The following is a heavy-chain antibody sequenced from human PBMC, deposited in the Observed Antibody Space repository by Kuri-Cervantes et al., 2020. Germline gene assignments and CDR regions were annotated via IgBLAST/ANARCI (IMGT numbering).Heavy chain of an antibody. V-gene: IGHV3-23*01. CDR1: GFTFSSYA. CDR2: ISGSGGST. Sequence: GESLKISCAASGFTFSSYAMSWVRQAPGKGLEWVSAISGSGGSTYYADSVKGRFTISRDNSKNTLYLQMNSLRAEDTAVYYCARDSPDYYGSGSLPPHPGYYGMDVWGQGTTVTVSS. J-gene: IGHJ6*02. D-gene: IGHD3-10*01. CDR3: ARDSPDYYGSGSLPPHPGYYGMDV.